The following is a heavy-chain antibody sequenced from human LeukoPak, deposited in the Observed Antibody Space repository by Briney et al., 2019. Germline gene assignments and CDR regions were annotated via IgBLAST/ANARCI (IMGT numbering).Heavy chain of an antibody. Sequence: SQTLSLTCTVSGGSISSGDYYWSWIRQPPGKGLEWIGYIYYSGSTYYNPSLKSRVTISVDTSKDQFSLKLSSVTAADTAVYYCARDGLSPVVPNCSSTSCYDYYYGMDVWGQGTTVTVSS. CDR2: IYYSGST. CDR3: ARDGLSPVVPNCSSTSCYDYYYGMDV. D-gene: IGHD2-2*01. V-gene: IGHV4-30-4*01. CDR1: GGSISSGDYY. J-gene: IGHJ6*02.